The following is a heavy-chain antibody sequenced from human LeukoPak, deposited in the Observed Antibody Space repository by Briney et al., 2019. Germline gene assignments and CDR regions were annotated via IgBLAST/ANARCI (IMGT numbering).Heavy chain of an antibody. CDR2: ISGSGGST. Sequence: GGSLRLSCAASGFTFSSYAMSWVRQAPGKGLEWVSAISGSGGSTYYADSVKGRFTISRDNSKNTLYLQMNSPRAEDTAVYYCAKDSLSGSGSYYIDYFDYWGQGTLVTVSS. CDR1: GFTFSSYA. CDR3: AKDSLSGSGSYYIDYFDY. J-gene: IGHJ4*02. V-gene: IGHV3-23*01. D-gene: IGHD3-10*01.